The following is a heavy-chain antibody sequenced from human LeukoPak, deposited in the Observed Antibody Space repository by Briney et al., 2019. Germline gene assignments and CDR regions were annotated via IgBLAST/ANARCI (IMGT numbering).Heavy chain of an antibody. CDR2: ISSSGSTI. D-gene: IGHD1-26*01. V-gene: IGHV3-11*01. CDR1: GFTFSDYY. Sequence: GGSLRLSCAASGFTFSDYYMSWIRQAPGKGLEWVSYISSSGSTIYYADSVGGRFTISRDNAKNSLYLQMNSLRAEDTAVYYCARGPSNPRSPRVGAILGWFDPWGQGTLVTVSS. J-gene: IGHJ5*02. CDR3: ARGPSNPRSPRVGAILGWFDP.